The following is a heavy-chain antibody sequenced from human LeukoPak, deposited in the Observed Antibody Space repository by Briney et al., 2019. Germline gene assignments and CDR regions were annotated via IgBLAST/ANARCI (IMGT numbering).Heavy chain of an antibody. Sequence: GASLRLSCAASGFTFSSYAMSWVRQAPGKGLEWVSAISGSGGSTYCADSVKGRFTISRDNSKNTLYLQMNSLRAEDTAVYYCAKDRNSEYFDYWGQGTLVTVSS. V-gene: IGHV3-23*01. J-gene: IGHJ4*02. CDR3: AKDRNSEYFDY. CDR2: ISGSGGST. D-gene: IGHD1-26*01. CDR1: GFTFSSYA.